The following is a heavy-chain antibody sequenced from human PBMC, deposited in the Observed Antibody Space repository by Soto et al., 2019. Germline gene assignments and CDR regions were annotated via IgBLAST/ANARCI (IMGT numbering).Heavy chain of an antibody. Sequence: SETLSLTCSVSGGSISSSSYYWGWIRQPPGKGLEWIGSIYYSGSTYYNPSLKSRVTISVDTSKNQFSLKLSSVTAADKDVYYCERIKIFGVVSKYYYGMEVWGQGPTVT. CDR3: ERIKIFGVVSKYYYGMEV. J-gene: IGHJ6*02. V-gene: IGHV4-39*01. D-gene: IGHD3-3*01. CDR1: GGSISSSSYY. CDR2: IYYSGST.